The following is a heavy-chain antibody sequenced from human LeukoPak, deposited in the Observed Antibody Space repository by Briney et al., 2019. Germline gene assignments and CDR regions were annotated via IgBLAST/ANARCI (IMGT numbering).Heavy chain of an antibody. CDR2: INHSGST. J-gene: IGHJ4*02. V-gene: IGHV4-34*01. D-gene: IGHD5-18*01. Sequence: NPSETLSLTCAVYGGSFSGYYWSWIRQPPGKGLEWIGEINHSGSTNYNPSLKSRVTISVDTSKNQFSLKLSSVTAADTAVYYCARVGYSYGPTSPDYWGQGTLVTVSS. CDR1: GGSFSGYY. CDR3: ARVGYSYGPTSPDY.